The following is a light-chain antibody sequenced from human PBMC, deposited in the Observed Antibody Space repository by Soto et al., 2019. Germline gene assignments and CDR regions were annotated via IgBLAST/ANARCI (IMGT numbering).Light chain of an antibody. CDR2: EVN. CDR1: SSDIGNYAL. Sequence: SALAQPASVSGSPGQSITISCTGTSSDIGNYALVSWYLQHPGKAPKLIIYEVNKRPSGISHRFFGSKSGNTASLTISGLQAEDEADYYCCSYAGSGTYILFGGGTKVTVL. V-gene: IGLV2-23*02. J-gene: IGLJ2*01. CDR3: CSYAGSGTYIL.